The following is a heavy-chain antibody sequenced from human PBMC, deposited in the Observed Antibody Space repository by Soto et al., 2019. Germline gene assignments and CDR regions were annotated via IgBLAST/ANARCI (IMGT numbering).Heavy chain of an antibody. D-gene: IGHD2-8*01. J-gene: IGHJ4*02. CDR1: GYSFTSYW. V-gene: IGHV5-51*01. CDR3: ARGYCTNGVCPRGFDF. Sequence: GESLKISCKGSGYSFTSYWIGWVRQMPGKGLEWMGIIYPGDSNTRYSPSFQGQVTISADKSISTAYLQWSSLKASDTAMYYCARGYCTNGVCPRGFDFWGQGTVVTVSS. CDR2: IYPGDSNT.